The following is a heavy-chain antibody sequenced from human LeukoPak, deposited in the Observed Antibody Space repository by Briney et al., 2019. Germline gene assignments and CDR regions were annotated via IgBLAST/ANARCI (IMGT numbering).Heavy chain of an antibody. CDR1: GYTFTGYY. D-gene: IGHD6-13*01. Sequence: ASVKVSCKASGYTFTGYYMHWVRQAPGQGLEWMGIINPSGGSTSYAQKFQGRVTMTRDMSTSTVYMELSSLRSEDTAVYYCARAIAAPRPWFDPWGQGTLVTVSS. CDR3: ARAIAAPRPWFDP. J-gene: IGHJ5*02. CDR2: INPSGGST. V-gene: IGHV1-46*01.